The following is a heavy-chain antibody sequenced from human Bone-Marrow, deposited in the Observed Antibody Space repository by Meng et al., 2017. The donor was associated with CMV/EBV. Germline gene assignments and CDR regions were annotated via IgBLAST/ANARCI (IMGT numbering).Heavy chain of an antibody. V-gene: IGHV4-4*02. CDR2: IYHSGST. J-gene: IGHJ4*02. Sequence: GGSISSSNWWSWGRQPPGKGLEWIGEIYHSGSTNYNTSLKSRVTISVDKSKNQFSLKLSSVTAADTAVYYCARVSGYSYGWGVYFDYWGQGTLVTVSS. D-gene: IGHD5-18*01. CDR1: GGSISSSNW. CDR3: ARVSGYSYGWGVYFDY.